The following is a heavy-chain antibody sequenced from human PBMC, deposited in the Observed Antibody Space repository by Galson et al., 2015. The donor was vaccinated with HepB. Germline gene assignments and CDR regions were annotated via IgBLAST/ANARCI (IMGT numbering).Heavy chain of an antibody. J-gene: IGHJ4*02. CDR2: IRGKSNNYAT. D-gene: IGHD1-26*01. Sequence: SLRLSCAASGFGFSDSAIHWVRLASGKGLEWVGRIRGKSNNYATEYSASVKGRFTISRDDSKNTAFLQMNSLKTDDTAIYHCTRQGEAGLFDYWGQGTLVTVSS. CDR1: GFGFSDSA. CDR3: TRQGEAGLFDY. V-gene: IGHV3-73*01.